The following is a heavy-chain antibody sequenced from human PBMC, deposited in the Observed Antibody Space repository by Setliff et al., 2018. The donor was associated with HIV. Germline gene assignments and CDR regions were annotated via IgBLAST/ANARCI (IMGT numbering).Heavy chain of an antibody. CDR1: GGSISTYY. Sequence: SETLSLTCTVSGGSISTYYWSWIRQSPGKGLEWIGYIYYNGSTNYNPSLKSRVTISVDTSKNQFSLKVNSVTAADTGAYYCVRVGKYYGSGNYFWFDYWGQGTPVTVSS. CDR2: IYYNGST. CDR3: VRVGKYYGSGNYFWFDY. V-gene: IGHV4-59*01. J-gene: IGHJ4*02. D-gene: IGHD3-10*01.